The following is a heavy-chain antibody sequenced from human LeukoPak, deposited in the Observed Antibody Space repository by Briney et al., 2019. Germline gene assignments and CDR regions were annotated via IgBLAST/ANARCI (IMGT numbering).Heavy chain of an antibody. V-gene: IGHV1-18*01. D-gene: IGHD5-12*01. Sequence: ASVKVSCKASGYTFTSYGISWVRQAPGQGLEWLGWISTYNGNTHYAQKLQGRVTMTTDTSTTTAYMELRSLRSDDTAVYYCARDLSGGYSGYAQGDYWGQGTLVTVSS. CDR2: ISTYNGNT. CDR3: ARDLSGGYSGYAQGDY. J-gene: IGHJ4*02. CDR1: GYTFTSYG.